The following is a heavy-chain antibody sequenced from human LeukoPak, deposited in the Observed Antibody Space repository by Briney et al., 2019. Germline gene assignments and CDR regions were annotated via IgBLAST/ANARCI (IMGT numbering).Heavy chain of an antibody. CDR1: GFTFGTYA. Sequence: GGSLRLSCEASGFTFGTYAMLWVRQAPGKGLEYVSAISSNGRDAYYAASVRGRFSISRANSNNTLYLQMSSLRPEDTAMYYCARLAAAGHSDFWGQGALVAVSS. D-gene: IGHD6-13*01. V-gene: IGHV3-64D*06. J-gene: IGHJ4*02. CDR2: ISSNGRDA. CDR3: ARLAAAGHSDF.